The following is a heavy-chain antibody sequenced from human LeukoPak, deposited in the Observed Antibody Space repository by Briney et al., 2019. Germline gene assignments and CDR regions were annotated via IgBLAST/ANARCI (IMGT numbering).Heavy chain of an antibody. Sequence: PSETLSLTCSVSGGSISSGDYYWNWIRLSPGKGLEWIGRIYTSGSTNYNPSLKSRVTMSVDTSKNQFSLKLSSVTAADTAVYYCARGGLVAATPYYFDYWGQGTLVTVSS. CDR2: IYTSGST. J-gene: IGHJ4*02. CDR1: GGSISSGDYY. D-gene: IGHD2-15*01. CDR3: ARGGLVAATPYYFDY. V-gene: IGHV4-61*02.